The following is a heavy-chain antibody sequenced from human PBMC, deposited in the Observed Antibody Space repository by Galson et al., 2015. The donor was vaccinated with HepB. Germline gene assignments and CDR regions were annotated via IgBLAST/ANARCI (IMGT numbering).Heavy chain of an antibody. CDR3: ARIRMTVAAGAVDA. J-gene: IGHJ5*02. V-gene: IGHV2-70*11. Sequence: PALVKPTQTLTLTCTFSGFSLSTSGMCVTWIRQPPGKALEWLARIDWDDDKYYNTSLKTRLTISKDTSKNQVVLTMTNMDPVETATYYCARIRMTVAAGAVDAWGQGTLVAVSS. CDR2: IDWDDDK. D-gene: IGHD6-19*01. CDR1: GFSLSTSGMC.